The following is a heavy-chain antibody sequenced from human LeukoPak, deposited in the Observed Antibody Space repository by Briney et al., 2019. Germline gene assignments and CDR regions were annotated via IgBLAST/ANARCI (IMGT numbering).Heavy chain of an antibody. J-gene: IGHJ6*03. CDR2: IYYSGST. Sequence: SETLSLTCTVSGGSISSYYWSWIRQPPGKGLEWIGYIYYSGSTNYNPSLKSRVTISVDMSKNQFSLKLSSVTAADTAVYYCARGAITMVRGVIETSYYYYMDVWGKGTTVTISS. V-gene: IGHV4-59*01. CDR1: GGSISSYY. D-gene: IGHD3-10*01. CDR3: ARGAITMVRGVIETSYYYYMDV.